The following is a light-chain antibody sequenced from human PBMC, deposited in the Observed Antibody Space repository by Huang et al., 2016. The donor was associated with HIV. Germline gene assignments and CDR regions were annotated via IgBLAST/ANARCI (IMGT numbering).Light chain of an antibody. CDR1: QSVFKN. V-gene: IGKV3-15*01. Sequence: ENLMTQSPSTLSVSPGESATLSCRASQSVFKNLAWYQQKPGQAPKLLIYGWSTRAVVIPARFSGSGSGTDFTLTISSLQSEDFAVYYCQQYNTSPRTFGQGTKVEV. CDR3: QQYNTSPRT. CDR2: GWS. J-gene: IGKJ1*01.